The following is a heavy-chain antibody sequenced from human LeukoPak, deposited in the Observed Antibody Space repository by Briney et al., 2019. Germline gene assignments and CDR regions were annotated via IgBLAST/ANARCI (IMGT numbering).Heavy chain of an antibody. J-gene: IGHJ4*02. CDR3: AKTTVDSGSYYAFDY. CDR2: ISGSGGST. Sequence: GGSLRLSCAASGFTFSSDAMSGVRQAPGKGLEWVSAISGSGGSTYYADSVKGRFTISRDNSKNTLYLQMNSPRAEDTAVYYCAKTTVDSGSYYAFDYWGQGTLVTVSS. D-gene: IGHD1-26*01. V-gene: IGHV3-23*01. CDR1: GFTFSSDA.